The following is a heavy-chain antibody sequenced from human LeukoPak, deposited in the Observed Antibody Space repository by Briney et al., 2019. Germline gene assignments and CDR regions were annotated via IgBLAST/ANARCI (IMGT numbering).Heavy chain of an antibody. D-gene: IGHD2-2*01. CDR1: GGTFRNYP. Sequence: ASVKVSCKASGGTFRNYPISWVRQAPGQGLEWMGGILPIFRMTNYAEKFQGRVTLTADESTTTAYLELNSLRSEDTAVYYCAIRSSTWSVDRPDSWGQGSLVTVSS. CDR2: ILPIFRMT. CDR3: AIRSSTWSVDRPDS. V-gene: IGHV1-69*01. J-gene: IGHJ4*02.